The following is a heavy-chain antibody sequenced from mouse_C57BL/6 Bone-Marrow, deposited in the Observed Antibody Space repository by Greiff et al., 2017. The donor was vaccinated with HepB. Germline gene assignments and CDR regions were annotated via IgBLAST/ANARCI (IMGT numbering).Heavy chain of an antibody. J-gene: IGHJ4*01. CDR2: ISDGGSYS. CDR3: ARDPIYYYGSSYAMDY. D-gene: IGHD1-1*01. Sequence: EVQRVESGGGLVKPGGSLKLSCAASGFPFSSYAMSWVRQTPEKRLEWVATISDGGSYSYYPDNVKGRFTISRDNAKNNLYLQMSHLKSEDTAMYYCARDPIYYYGSSYAMDYWGQGTSVTVSS. CDR1: GFPFSSYA. V-gene: IGHV5-4*01.